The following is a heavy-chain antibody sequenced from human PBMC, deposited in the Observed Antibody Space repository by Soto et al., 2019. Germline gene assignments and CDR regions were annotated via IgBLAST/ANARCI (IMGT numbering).Heavy chain of an antibody. Sequence: EVQLLESGGGLVQPGGSLRLSCAASGFTFSNSAMSWVRQAPGKGLEWVSSLSGSGGDTFYADSVKGRFTISRDTSMNTLYLQMKSLRAEDTATYYCAKGFYFMVVWGQGTTVTVSS. V-gene: IGHV3-23*01. CDR1: GFTFSNSA. D-gene: IGHD2-15*01. J-gene: IGHJ6*02. CDR2: LSGSGGDT. CDR3: AKGFYFMVV.